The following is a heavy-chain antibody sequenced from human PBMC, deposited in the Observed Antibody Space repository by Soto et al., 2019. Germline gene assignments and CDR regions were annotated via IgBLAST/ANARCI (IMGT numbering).Heavy chain of an antibody. CDR1: GFTFSSYA. D-gene: IGHD6-13*01. CDR3: ARDPGIAARYYYGMDV. CDR2: ISYDGSNK. J-gene: IGHJ6*02. Sequence: GGSLRLSCAASGFTFSSYAMHWVRQAPGKGLEWVAVISYDGSNKYYADSVKGRFTISRDNSKNTLYLQMNSLRAEDTAVYYCARDPGIAARYYYGMDVWGQGTTVTVSS. V-gene: IGHV3-30-3*01.